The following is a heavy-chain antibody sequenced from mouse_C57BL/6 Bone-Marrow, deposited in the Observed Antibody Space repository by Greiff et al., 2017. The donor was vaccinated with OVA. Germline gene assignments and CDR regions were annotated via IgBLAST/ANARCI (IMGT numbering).Heavy chain of an antibody. V-gene: IGHV1-36*01. J-gene: IGHJ2*01. CDR3: AREGFITTVVATNDYFDY. D-gene: IGHD1-1*01. CDR2: VYPYNGGT. Sequence: VKQSHGKSLEWIGLVYPYNGGTSYNQKFKGKATLTVDTSSSTAYMELNSLTSEDSAVYYCAREGFITTVVATNDYFDYWGQGTTRTVSS.